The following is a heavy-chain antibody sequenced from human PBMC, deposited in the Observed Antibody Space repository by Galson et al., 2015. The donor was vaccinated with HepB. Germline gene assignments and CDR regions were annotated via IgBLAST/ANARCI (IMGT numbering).Heavy chain of an antibody. CDR3: ARLGYCSSTSCYLTTLLGMDV. CDR2: IIPILGIA. CDR1: GGTFSSYA. V-gene: IGHV1-69*04. Sequence: SVKVSCKASGGTFSSYAISWVRQAPGQGLEWMGRIIPILGIADYAQKFQGRVTITADKSTSTAYMELSSLRSEDTAVYYCARLGYCSSTSCYLTTLLGMDVWGQGTTVTVSS. D-gene: IGHD2-2*01. J-gene: IGHJ6*02.